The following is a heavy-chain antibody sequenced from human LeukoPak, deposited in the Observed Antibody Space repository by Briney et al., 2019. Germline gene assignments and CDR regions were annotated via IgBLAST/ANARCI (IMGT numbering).Heavy chain of an antibody. CDR2: ISYDGSNK. J-gene: IGHJ4*02. D-gene: IGHD6-13*01. CDR1: GFTFSSYA. V-gene: IGHV3-30*04. Sequence: PGGSLRLSCAASGFTFSSYAMHWVRQAPGKGLEWVAVISYDGSNKYYADSVKGRFTISRDNSKNTLYLQMNSLRAEDTAVYYCARSKIRRIAAAGTGYWGQGTLVTVSS. CDR3: ARSKIRRIAAAGTGY.